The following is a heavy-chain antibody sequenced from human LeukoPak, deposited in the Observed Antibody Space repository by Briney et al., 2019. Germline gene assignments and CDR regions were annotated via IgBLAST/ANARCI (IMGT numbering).Heavy chain of an antibody. Sequence: GGSLRLSCAASGFTVSSNYMNWVRQAPGKGLEWVSVIYSGGSTYYADSVKDRLTLSRDNSKNTLYLQMNSLRAEDTAVYYCARVEGSHWGQGTLVTVSS. CDR2: IYSGGST. D-gene: IGHD2-15*01. V-gene: IGHV3-66*01. J-gene: IGHJ4*02. CDR3: ARVEGSH. CDR1: GFTVSSNY.